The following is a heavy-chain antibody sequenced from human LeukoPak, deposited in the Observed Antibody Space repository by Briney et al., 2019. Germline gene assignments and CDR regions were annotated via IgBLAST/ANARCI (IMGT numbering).Heavy chain of an antibody. D-gene: IGHD3-22*01. CDR1: GFTFGDYV. Sequence: GGSLRLSCTGSGFTFGDYVMSWVRQAPGKGLEWVANIKQDGSEKYYVDSVKGRFTISRDNAKNSLYLQMNSLRAEDTAVYYCATETARYYDSSGYPDYWGQGTLVTVSS. CDR3: ATETARYYDSSGYPDY. J-gene: IGHJ4*02. CDR2: IKQDGSEK. V-gene: IGHV3-7*04.